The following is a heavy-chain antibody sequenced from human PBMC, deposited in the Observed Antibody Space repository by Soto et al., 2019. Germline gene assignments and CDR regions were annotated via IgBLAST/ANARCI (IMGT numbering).Heavy chain of an antibody. CDR1: GYTFTSYG. J-gene: IGHJ6*02. D-gene: IGHD3-16*01. Sequence: QVQFVQSGAEVKKPGASVKVSCKASGYTFTSYGIHWVRQAPGQRLEWMGWINAGNGNTKYSQKFQGRVTITRDTSASTAYMDLSSLRSEDTAVYYCAREGPTPIWHYSPMDVWGQGTTVTVSS. CDR2: INAGNGNT. CDR3: AREGPTPIWHYSPMDV. V-gene: IGHV1-3*01.